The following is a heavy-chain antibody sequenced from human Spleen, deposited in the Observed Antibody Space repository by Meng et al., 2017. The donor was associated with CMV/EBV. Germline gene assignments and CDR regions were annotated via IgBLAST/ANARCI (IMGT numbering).Heavy chain of an antibody. V-gene: IGHV3-33*06. CDR3: AKEEAARPASYYGMDV. J-gene: IGHJ6*02. CDR1: GFIFSSYG. Sequence: GGSLRLSCAASGFIFSSYGMHWVRQAPGKGLEWVAVIWHDGSNKYYGDSVKGRFTISRDNSKNTLYLQMNSLRAEDTAMYYCAKEEAARPASYYGMDVWGQGTTVTVSS. D-gene: IGHD6-6*01. CDR2: IWHDGSNK.